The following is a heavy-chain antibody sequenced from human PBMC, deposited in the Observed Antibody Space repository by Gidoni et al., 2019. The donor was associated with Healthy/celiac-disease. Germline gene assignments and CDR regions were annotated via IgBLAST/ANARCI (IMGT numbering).Heavy chain of an antibody. CDR1: GFTVSSYS. D-gene: IGHD2-2*01. CDR2: ISSSSSYI. J-gene: IGHJ6*02. V-gene: IGHV3-21*01. CDR3: ARDHCSSTSCYWDYYYGMDV. Sequence: EVQLVESGGGLVKPGGSLRLSCAASGFTVSSYSMNWVRQAPGKGLEWVSSISSSSSYIYYADSGKGRFTISRDNAKNSLYLQMNSLRAEDTAVYYCARDHCSSTSCYWDYYYGMDVWGQGTTVTVSS.